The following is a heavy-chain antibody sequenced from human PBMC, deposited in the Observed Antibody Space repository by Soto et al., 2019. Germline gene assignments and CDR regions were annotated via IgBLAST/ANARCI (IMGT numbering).Heavy chain of an antibody. CDR1: GGSISSGGYY. V-gene: IGHV4-31*03. Sequence: LSLTCTVSGGSISSGGYYWSWIRQHPGKGLEWIGYIYYSGSTYYNPSLKSRVTISVDTSKNQFSLKLSSVTAAGTAVYYCARVRYFDWGHYWGQGTLVTVSS. CDR2: IYYSGST. D-gene: IGHD3-9*01. CDR3: ARVRYFDWGHY. J-gene: IGHJ4*02.